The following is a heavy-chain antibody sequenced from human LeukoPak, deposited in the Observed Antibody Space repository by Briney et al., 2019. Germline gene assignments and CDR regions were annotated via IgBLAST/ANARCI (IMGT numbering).Heavy chain of an antibody. CDR1: GGSISSGGYY. J-gene: IGHJ5*01. CDR3: ANYGSGSYRFDP. V-gene: IGHV4-31*03. Sequence: SETLSLTGTVSGGSISSGGYYWSWIRQHPGKGLEWIGYIHHSGSTYYNPSLKSRLIISLDTSKNQFSLKLNSVTAADTAVSYCANYGSGSYRFDPRGQGALVTVSS. D-gene: IGHD3-10*01. CDR2: IHHSGST.